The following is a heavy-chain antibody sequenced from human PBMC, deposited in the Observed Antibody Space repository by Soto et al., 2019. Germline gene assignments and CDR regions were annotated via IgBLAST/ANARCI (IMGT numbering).Heavy chain of an antibody. Sequence: GGSLRLSCAASGFTFSSYAMHWFRQAPGKGLEWVAVISYDGSDKHYADSVKGRFTISRDNSKNTLYLQMNSLRVEDTAVYYFVFRSSNHFDYWGQGTLVTVSS. V-gene: IGHV3-30-3*01. CDR1: GFTFSSYA. J-gene: IGHJ4*02. CDR2: ISYDGSDK. CDR3: VFRSSNHFDY. D-gene: IGHD2-2*01.